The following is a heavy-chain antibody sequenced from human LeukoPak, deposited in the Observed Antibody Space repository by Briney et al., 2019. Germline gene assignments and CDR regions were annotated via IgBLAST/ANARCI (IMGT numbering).Heavy chain of an antibody. CDR2: INPDTGFT. V-gene: IGHV1-2*02. Sequence: GASVKVSCKASGYTFTEDYMHWVRQAPGQGLEFMGWINPDTGFTNYAQKFRGRVTMTRDTSISPAYMEGNRLTSDDTAVYYSAPPPAAYSSNWNVWGQGTLVTVSS. D-gene: IGHD1-1*01. CDR3: APPPAAYSSNWNV. J-gene: IGHJ4*02. CDR1: GYTFTEDY.